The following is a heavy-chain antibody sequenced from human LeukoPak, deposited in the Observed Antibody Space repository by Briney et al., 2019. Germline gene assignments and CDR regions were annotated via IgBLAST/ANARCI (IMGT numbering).Heavy chain of an antibody. J-gene: IGHJ6*03. CDR1: GFTFSSYS. Sequence: PGGFLRLSCAASGFTFSSYSMNWVRQAPGKGLEWVSSISSSSSYIYYADSVKGRFTISRDNAKNSLYLQMNSLRAEDTAVYYCARARRPGPYMDVWGKGTTVTVSS. CDR3: ARARRPGPYMDV. D-gene: IGHD1-1*01. CDR2: ISSSSSYI. V-gene: IGHV3-21*01.